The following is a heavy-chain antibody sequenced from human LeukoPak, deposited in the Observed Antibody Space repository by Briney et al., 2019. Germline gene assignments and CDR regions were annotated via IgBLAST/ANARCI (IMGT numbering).Heavy chain of an antibody. CDR3: AKQDKWSYAINS. Sequence: ASVTVSCKASGNTFTNYGISWVRQAPGRGPDGMGWISANNDDTYYSQNFQGRITITTDTGTSTAYMELRSLGSDDTAVFYCAKQDKWSYAINSWGQGTLVTVSS. CDR2: ISANNDDT. J-gene: IGHJ4*02. V-gene: IGHV1-18*01. CDR1: GNTFTNYG. D-gene: IGHD3-16*01.